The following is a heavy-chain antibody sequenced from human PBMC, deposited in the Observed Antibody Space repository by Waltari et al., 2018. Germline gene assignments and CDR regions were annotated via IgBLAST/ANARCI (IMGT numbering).Heavy chain of an antibody. CDR1: GYTFTSYG. CDR2: ISAYNGNT. J-gene: IGHJ2*01. D-gene: IGHD3-22*01. V-gene: IGHV1-18*01. CDR3: ARALMIVADWYFDL. Sequence: QVQLVQSGAEVKKPGASVKVSCKASGYTFTSYGIRWLRQPPGQGLEWMGWISAYNGNTNYAQKLQGRVTMTTDTSTSTAYMELRSLRSDDTAVYYCARALMIVADWYFDLWGRGTLVTVSS.